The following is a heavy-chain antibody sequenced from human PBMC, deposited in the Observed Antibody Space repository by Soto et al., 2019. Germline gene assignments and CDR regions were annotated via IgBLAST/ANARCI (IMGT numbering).Heavy chain of an antibody. V-gene: IGHV6-1*01. CDR1: GDSVSSNSAG. D-gene: IGHD1-26*01. J-gene: IGHJ4*01. Sequence: SQTLSLTCAITGDSVSSNSAGWSWVRQSPSRGLEWLGRTYYRSKWYYEYAVSVRGRITINPDTSKNQYPLQLNSVTPEDTEVYFCARGEKYSGRISDVWGQGTLDTV. CDR3: ARGEKYSGRISDV. CDR2: TYYRSKWYY.